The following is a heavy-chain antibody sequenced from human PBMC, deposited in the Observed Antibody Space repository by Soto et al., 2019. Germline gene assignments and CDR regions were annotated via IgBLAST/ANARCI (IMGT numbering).Heavy chain of an antibody. J-gene: IGHJ6*03. V-gene: IGHV4-59*08. CDR2: IYYSGST. CDR3: ARFKKPYYYYYMXV. Sequence: SSETLSLTCTVSGGSISSYYWSWIRQPPGKGLEWIGYIYYSGSTNYNPSLKSRVTISVDTSKNQFSLKLSSVTAADTAVYYCARFKKPYYYYYMXVWGKGTTVTVSS. CDR1: GGSISSYY.